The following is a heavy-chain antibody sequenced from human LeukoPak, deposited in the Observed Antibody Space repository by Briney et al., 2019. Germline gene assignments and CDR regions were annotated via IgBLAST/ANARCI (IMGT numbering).Heavy chain of an antibody. CDR3: AGRSYSSYYYYMDV. CDR2: MYYSGST. Sequence: PSETLSLTCTVSGGSISGDFWSWIRQPPGKGLEWIGYMYYSGSTDYSPSLKSRVTMSMDTSKNQFSLKLYSVTAADTAVYYCAGRSYSSYYYYMDVWGEGTTVAVSS. D-gene: IGHD3-10*01. J-gene: IGHJ6*03. V-gene: IGHV4-59*01. CDR1: GGSISGDF.